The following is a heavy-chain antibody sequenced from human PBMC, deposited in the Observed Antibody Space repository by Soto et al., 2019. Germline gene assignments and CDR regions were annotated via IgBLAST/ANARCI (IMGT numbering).Heavy chain of an antibody. CDR3: ARETDYYDSSGYYRFDY. CDR1: GGSISSGGYY. CDR2: IYYSGST. D-gene: IGHD3-22*01. V-gene: IGHV4-31*03. Sequence: PSETLSLTCTVSGGSISSGGYYWSWIRQHPGKGLEWIGYIYYSGSTYYNPSLKSRVTISVDTSKNQFSLELSSVTAADTAVYYCARETDYYDSSGYYRFDYWGQGTLVTVSS. J-gene: IGHJ4*02.